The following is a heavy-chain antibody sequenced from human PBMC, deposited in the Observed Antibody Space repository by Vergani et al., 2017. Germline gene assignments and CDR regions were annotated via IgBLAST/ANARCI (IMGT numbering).Heavy chain of an antibody. J-gene: IGHJ4*02. CDR2: IRYDGNNQ. V-gene: IGHV3-30*02. CDR3: AKDRAITATTVPDY. Sequence: QVQLVESGGGVVQPGGSLRLSCEASGFIFNNYGIHWVRQTPGKGLEWVAFIRYDGNNQKYFHSVKGRFAISRDNSKNTLYLQMNSLRVEDTAVYYCAKDRAITATTVPDYWGQGILVTVSS. CDR1: GFIFNNYG. D-gene: IGHD1-20*01.